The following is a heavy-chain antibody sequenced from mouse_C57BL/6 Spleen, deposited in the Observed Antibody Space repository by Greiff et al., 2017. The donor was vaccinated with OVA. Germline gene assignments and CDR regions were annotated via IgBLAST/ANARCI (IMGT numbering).Heavy chain of an antibody. V-gene: IGHV1-76*01. D-gene: IGHD2-5*01. J-gene: IGHJ3*01. CDR2: IYPGSGNT. CDR1: GYTFTDYY. Sequence: VQLQQSGAELVRPGASVKLSCKASGYTFTDYYINWVKQRPGQGLEWIARIYPGSGNTYYNEKFKGKATLTAEKSSSTAYMQLSSLTSEDSAVYFCARTGHSNSFAYWGQGTLVTVSA. CDR3: ARTGHSNSFAY.